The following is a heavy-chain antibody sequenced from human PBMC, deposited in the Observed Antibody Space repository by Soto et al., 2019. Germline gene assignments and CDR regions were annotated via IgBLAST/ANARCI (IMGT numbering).Heavy chain of an antibody. CDR3: ASDKNWGGAY. CDR1: GFTFSNYA. V-gene: IGHV3-23*01. Sequence: GESLSLSCAASGFTFSNYAMIWVRQAPGEGLECVSSIGGDGGGTTYADSMKGRFTISRDNSKNTLYLQINSLRVEDTAIYYCASDKNWGGAYGGQGTLVTVSS. J-gene: IGHJ4*02. CDR2: IGGDGGGT. D-gene: IGHD7-27*01.